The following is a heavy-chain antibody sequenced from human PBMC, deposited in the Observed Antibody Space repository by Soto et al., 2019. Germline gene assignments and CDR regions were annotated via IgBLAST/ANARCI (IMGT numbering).Heavy chain of an antibody. CDR2: TSNSGST. Sequence: QVQLQESGPGLVKPSQTLSLTCTVSGGSITSSGYYWSWIRQHPGEGLEWIGFTSNSGSTSYNPSLKSRVTITRDTSSNQFSLNLKSVTAADTAVYYCARGGGSTKVDYWGQGTLVTGSP. V-gene: IGHV4-31*03. CDR3: ARGGGSTKVDY. CDR1: GGSITSSGYY. J-gene: IGHJ4*02. D-gene: IGHD2-2*01.